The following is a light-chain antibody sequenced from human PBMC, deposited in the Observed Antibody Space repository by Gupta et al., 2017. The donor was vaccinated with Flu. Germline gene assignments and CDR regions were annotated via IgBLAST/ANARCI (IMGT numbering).Light chain of an antibody. CDR1: SSNIGSND. CDR3: ATWDNSLSGVV. CDR2: ENN. J-gene: IGLJ2*01. Sequence: RVTSSCSGSSSNIGSNDVSWYQQLPGSAPKLLIYENNHRSSGIPDRFSGSKSGTSASLAITVLRSEDEADYYCATWDNSLSGVVFGGGTKVTVL. V-gene: IGLV1-47*01.